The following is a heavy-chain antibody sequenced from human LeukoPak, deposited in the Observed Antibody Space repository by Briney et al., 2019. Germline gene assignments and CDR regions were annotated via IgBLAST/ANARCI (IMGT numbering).Heavy chain of an antibody. CDR3: ARDGGVSTSDY. Sequence: GGSLRLSCAASGFTFSSYSMNWVRQAPGKGLEWVSSISSSSSSYIYYADSVKGRFTTSRDNAKNSLYLQMNSLRAEDTAVYYCARDGGVSTSDYWGQGTLVTVSS. D-gene: IGHD3-16*01. CDR2: ISSSSSSYI. CDR1: GFTFSSYS. V-gene: IGHV3-21*01. J-gene: IGHJ4*02.